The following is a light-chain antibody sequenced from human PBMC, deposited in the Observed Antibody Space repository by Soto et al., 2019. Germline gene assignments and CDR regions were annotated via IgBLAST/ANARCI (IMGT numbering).Light chain of an antibody. J-gene: IGLJ3*02. CDR3: QSYDNSLSGSWV. CDR1: SSDVGSYNY. CDR2: EVN. V-gene: IGLV2-14*01. Sequence: QSALTQPASVSGSPGQSITISCTGSSSDVGSYNYVSWYQQHPGKAPRLIIYEVNHRPSGVPNRFSGSKSGNTASLTITGLQAEDEADYYCQSYDNSLSGSWVFGGGTQLTVL.